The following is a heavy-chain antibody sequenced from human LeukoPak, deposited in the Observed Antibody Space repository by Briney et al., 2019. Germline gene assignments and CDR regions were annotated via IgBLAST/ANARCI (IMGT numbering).Heavy chain of an antibody. CDR2: ISSGVSSI. CDR1: GFTFSNYS. J-gene: IGHJ4*02. CDR3: ARGYSYDFDY. Sequence: GGSLRLSCAASGFTFSNYSMSWVRQAPGKGLEWVSYISSGVSSIYYADSVKGRFTISRDNAKNSLYLQMNSLRAEDTALYYCARGYSYDFDYWGQGTLVTVSS. D-gene: IGHD5-18*01. V-gene: IGHV3-48*04.